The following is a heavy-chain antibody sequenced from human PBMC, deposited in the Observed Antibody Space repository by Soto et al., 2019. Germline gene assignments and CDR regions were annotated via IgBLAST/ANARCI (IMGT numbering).Heavy chain of an antibody. D-gene: IGHD3-22*01. Sequence: SXRLSCAPSGFTFSSYGMHWVRQAPGKGLEWVAVIWYDGSNKYYADSVKGRFTISRDNSKNTLYLQMNSLRAEDTAVYYCARDHSEIVVVIPGYWGQGTLVTVSS. V-gene: IGHV3-33*01. J-gene: IGHJ4*02. CDR2: IWYDGSNK. CDR1: GFTFSSYG. CDR3: ARDHSEIVVVIPGY.